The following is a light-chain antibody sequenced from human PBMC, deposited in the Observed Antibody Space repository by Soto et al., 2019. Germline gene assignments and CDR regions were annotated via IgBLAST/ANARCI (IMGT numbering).Light chain of an antibody. Sequence: EIVMTQSPATLSVSPGERATLSCRASQSVSSNLAWYQQKPGQAPKLLIYGASTRATGIPARVSGSGSGTEFTLTISSLQSEDFAFYYCQQYNNWPRTFGGGTKVEIK. CDR1: QSVSSN. CDR2: GAS. V-gene: IGKV3-15*01. CDR3: QQYNNWPRT. J-gene: IGKJ4*01.